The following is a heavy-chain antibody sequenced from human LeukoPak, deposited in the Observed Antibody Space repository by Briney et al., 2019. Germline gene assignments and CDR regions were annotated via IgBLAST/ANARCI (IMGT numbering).Heavy chain of an antibody. D-gene: IGHD5-18*01. CDR1: GYTFTSYS. CDR3: ARRGYTYGYPDY. J-gene: IGHJ4*02. Sequence: ASVKVSCKASGYTFTSYSISWVRQAPGQGLEWMGIVNPSGGSTSYAQKFQGRVTMTRDTSTSTVYMELSSLRSEDTAVYYCARRGYTYGYPDYWGQGTLVTVSS. CDR2: VNPSGGST. V-gene: IGHV1-46*01.